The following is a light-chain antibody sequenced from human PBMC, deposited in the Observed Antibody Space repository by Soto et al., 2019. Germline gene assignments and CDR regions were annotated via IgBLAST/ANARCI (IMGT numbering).Light chain of an antibody. V-gene: IGLV1-40*01. CDR2: GNS. CDR1: SSNIGAGYD. J-gene: IGLJ1*01. CDR3: QSYDSNLSAYV. Sequence: QSVLTQSPSVSGAPGQRVTISCTGSSSNIGAGYDVHWYEQLPGTAPKLLIFGNSNRPSGVPDRFSGSKSGTSASLAITGLQAEDEADYYCQSYDSNLSAYVFGTGTKVTVL.